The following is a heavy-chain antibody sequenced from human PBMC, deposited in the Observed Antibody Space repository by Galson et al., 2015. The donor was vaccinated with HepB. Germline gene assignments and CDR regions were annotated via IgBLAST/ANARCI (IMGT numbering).Heavy chain of an antibody. D-gene: IGHD3-22*01. CDR3: ARSPHSSGYLSGQDFDL. J-gene: IGHJ2*01. Sequence: QSGAEVKKPGESLKIPCKGSGYSFTSYWIGWVRQMPGKGLEWMGIIYPGDSDTRYSPSFQGHVTISADKSISTAYLQWSSLKASDTAMYYCARSPHSSGYLSGQDFDLWGRGTLVTVSS. V-gene: IGHV5-51*01. CDR2: IYPGDSDT. CDR1: GYSFTSYW.